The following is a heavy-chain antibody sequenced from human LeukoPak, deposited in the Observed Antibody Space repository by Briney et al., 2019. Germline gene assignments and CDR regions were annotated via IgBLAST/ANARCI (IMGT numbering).Heavy chain of an antibody. CDR3: ARSRWPIDYCSGGSCYWAAFHI. J-gene: IGHJ3*02. Sequence: SDTLSLTCTVSGGSISSYYWSWIRQPPGKALEWIGYIYYSGSTYYHPSLKSRVTISVDTSKNQFSLKLSSVTAADTAVYYCARSRWPIDYCSGGSCYWAAFHIWGQGTMVTVSS. D-gene: IGHD2-15*01. V-gene: IGHV4-59*08. CDR2: IYYSGST. CDR1: GGSISSYY.